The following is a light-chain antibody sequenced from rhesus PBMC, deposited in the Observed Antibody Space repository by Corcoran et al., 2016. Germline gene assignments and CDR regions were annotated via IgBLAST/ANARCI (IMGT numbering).Light chain of an antibody. CDR1: QGITNA. Sequence: DIQMTQSPSSLSASVGDRVTIACRASQGITNALAWYQQKPGETPKLLIYEASSLQTGIPSRFSGSGSVTDFTLTISSLQPEDFATYYCQHYYSLPPTFGPGTKLDI. CDR3: QHYYSLPPT. CDR2: EAS. V-gene: IGKV1-21*01. J-gene: IGKJ3*01.